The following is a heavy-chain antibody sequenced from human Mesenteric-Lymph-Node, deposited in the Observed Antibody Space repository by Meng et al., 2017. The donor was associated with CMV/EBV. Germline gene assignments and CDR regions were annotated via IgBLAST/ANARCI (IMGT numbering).Heavy chain of an antibody. CDR1: TSYA. CDR3: ARDHLDYDFWSGYYTTKFDP. J-gene: IGHJ5*02. D-gene: IGHD3-3*01. CDR2: INAGNGNT. Sequence: TSYAMQWVRQAPGQRLEWMGWINAGNGNTKYSQKFQGRVTITRDTSASTAYMELSSLRSEDTAVYYCARDHLDYDFWSGYYTTKFDPWGQGTLVTVSS. V-gene: IGHV1-3*01.